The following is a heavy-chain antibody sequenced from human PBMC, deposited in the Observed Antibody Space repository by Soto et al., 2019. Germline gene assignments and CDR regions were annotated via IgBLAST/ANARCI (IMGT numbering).Heavy chain of an antibody. V-gene: IGHV3-30-3*01. Sequence: QVQLVESGGGVVQPGRSLRLSCAASGFTFRIYAMHWVRQAPGKGLEWVAVISYDGINEDYGDSVKGRFTISRDNSKNMLYLQINSLRPEDTAVYYCARPESSKQGAYDIWGHGTLVSVSS. J-gene: IGHJ3*02. CDR1: GFTFRIYA. CDR2: ISYDGINE. D-gene: IGHD6-13*01. CDR3: ARPESSKQGAYDI.